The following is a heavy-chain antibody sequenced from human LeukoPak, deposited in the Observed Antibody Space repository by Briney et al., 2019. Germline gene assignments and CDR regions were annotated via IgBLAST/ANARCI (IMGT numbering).Heavy chain of an antibody. CDR3: ARSAGRDGFEFDY. CDR2: ISSSCSTI. D-gene: IGHD5-12*01. Sequence: GPLRLSCAASGFTFSDYYMSWIRQAPGKVLEWVSYISSSCSTIYYADSGKGRFTISRDNAKNSLYLQMNSLRAEDTAVYYCARSAGRDGFEFDYWGQGTLVTGSS. CDR1: GFTFSDYY. J-gene: IGHJ4*02. V-gene: IGHV3-11*01.